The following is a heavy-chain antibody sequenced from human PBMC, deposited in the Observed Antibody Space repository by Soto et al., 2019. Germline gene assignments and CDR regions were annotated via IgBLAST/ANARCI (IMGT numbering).Heavy chain of an antibody. D-gene: IGHD6-13*01. Sequence: SETLSLTCTVSGGSISSYYWSWIRQPPGKGLEWIGYIYYSGSTNYNPSLKSRVTISVDTSKNQFSLKLSSVTAADTAVYYCARGSRIAAAGTFDYWGQGTLVTVSS. V-gene: IGHV4-59*01. CDR2: IYYSGST. CDR3: ARGSRIAAAGTFDY. CDR1: GGSISSYY. J-gene: IGHJ4*02.